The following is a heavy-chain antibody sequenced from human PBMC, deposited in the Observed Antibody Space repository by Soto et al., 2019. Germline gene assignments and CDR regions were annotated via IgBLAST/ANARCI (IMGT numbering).Heavy chain of an antibody. Sequence: SVKVSCKASGGTFSSYAISWVRQAPGQGLEWMGGIIPICGTANYAQKFQGRVTITADKSTSTAYMELSSLRSEDTAVYYCEAATTQIFGVVNHPRGGMGVWGQATTVTVYS. D-gene: IGHD3-3*01. CDR1: GGTFSSYA. CDR3: EAATTQIFGVVNHPRGGMGV. J-gene: IGHJ6*02. V-gene: IGHV1-69*06. CDR2: IIPICGTA.